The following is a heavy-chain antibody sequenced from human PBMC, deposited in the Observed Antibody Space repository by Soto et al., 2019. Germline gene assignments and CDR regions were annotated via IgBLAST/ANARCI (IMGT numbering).Heavy chain of an antibody. J-gene: IGHJ4*02. CDR1: VFTFNNAR. CDR3: TSNAAAKVGTLSY. V-gene: IGHV3-15*01. D-gene: IGHD1-26*01. Sequence: WGSLLVSCAASVFTFNNARMSWVRQAPGKGLDWVGRIDGGKTDFAAPVEGRFTFSRDDSRNTLFLQMNSLKTEDTGVYYCTSNAAAKVGTLSYWGQGTMVTVSS. CDR2: IDGGKT.